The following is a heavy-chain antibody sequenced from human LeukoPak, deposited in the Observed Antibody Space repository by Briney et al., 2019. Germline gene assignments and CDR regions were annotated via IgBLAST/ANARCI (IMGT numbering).Heavy chain of an antibody. V-gene: IGHV4-59*08. D-gene: IGHD2-2*01. Sequence: SETLSLTCTVPGGSISSYYWSWIRQPPGKGLEWIGYIYYSGSTNYNPSLKSRVTISVDTSKNQFSLKLSSVTAADTAVYYCARWEGYCSSTGCFSGMDVWGQGTTVTVSS. CDR2: IYYSGST. CDR1: GGSISSYY. J-gene: IGHJ6*02. CDR3: ARWEGYCSSTGCFSGMDV.